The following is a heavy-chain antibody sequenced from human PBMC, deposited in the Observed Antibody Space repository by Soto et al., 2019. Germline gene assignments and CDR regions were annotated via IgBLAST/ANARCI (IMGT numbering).Heavy chain of an antibody. CDR3: ARDSSGYLNWFDP. J-gene: IGHJ5*02. V-gene: IGHV4-30-4*01. D-gene: IGHD3-22*01. Sequence: SETLSLTCTVSGGSISSGDYYWSWIRQPPGKGLEWIGYIYYSGSTYYNPSLKSRVTISVDTSKNQFSLKLSSVTAADTAVYYCARDSSGYLNWFDPWGQGTLVTVSS. CDR2: IYYSGST. CDR1: GGSISSGDYY.